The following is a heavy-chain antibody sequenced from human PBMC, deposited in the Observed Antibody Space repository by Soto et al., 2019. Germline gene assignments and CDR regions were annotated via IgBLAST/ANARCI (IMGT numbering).Heavy chain of an antibody. J-gene: IGHJ4*02. Sequence: QVQLVQSGAEVKKPGASVKVSCKASGYTFTNYAISWVRQAPGQGLEWMGWISAYNGNTNYAQKLQGRVTMTTDTSTSSASMELRSLRSDDTAVYYCAREWFGDFVYYFDYWGQGTLVTVSS. CDR1: GYTFTNYA. V-gene: IGHV1-18*01. CDR3: AREWFGDFVYYFDY. CDR2: ISAYNGNT. D-gene: IGHD3-10*01.